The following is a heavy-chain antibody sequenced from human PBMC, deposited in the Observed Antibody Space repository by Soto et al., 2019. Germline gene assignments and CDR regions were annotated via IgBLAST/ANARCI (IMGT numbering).Heavy chain of an antibody. CDR3: VKDRYIDY. Sequence: GSLRPSSSLLAFTSSSYAVHWVRQAPGKGLQYVSSISNNGGSTYYADSAKGRFTISRDNSKNTLYLQMSSLRVEDTAVYYCVKDRYIDYWGQGTLVTVSS. CDR2: ISNNGGST. CDR1: AFTSSSYA. J-gene: IGHJ4*02. V-gene: IGHV3-64D*06.